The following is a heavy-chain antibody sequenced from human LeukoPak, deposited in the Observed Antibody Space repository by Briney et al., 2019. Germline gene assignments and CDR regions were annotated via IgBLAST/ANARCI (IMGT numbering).Heavy chain of an antibody. CDR3: ARDNSLEDYYDSSGYPDI. CDR1: GFTVSSNY. D-gene: IGHD3-22*01. J-gene: IGHJ3*02. V-gene: IGHV3-53*01. CDR2: IYSGGST. Sequence: GGSLRLSCAASGFTVSSNYVSWVRQAPGKGLEWVSVIYSGGSTYYADSVKGRFTISRDNSKNTLYLQMNSLRAEDTAVYYCARDNSLEDYYDSSGYPDIWGQGTMVTVSS.